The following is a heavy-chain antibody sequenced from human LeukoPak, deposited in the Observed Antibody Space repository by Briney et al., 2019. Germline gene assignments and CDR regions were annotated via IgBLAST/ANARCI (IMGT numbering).Heavy chain of an antibody. D-gene: IGHD5-18*01. Sequence: GGSLRLSCAASGFTFSSYWMSWVRQAPGKGLEWVANIKKDGSEKYYVDSVKGRFTISRDNAKKSLYLQMNSLGAEDTAVYYCARHLSGITGYTYGRGIDYWAREPCSPSPQ. J-gene: IGHJ4*02. CDR2: IKKDGSEK. CDR3: ARHLSGITGYTYGRGIDY. CDR1: GFTFSSYW. V-gene: IGHV3-7*01.